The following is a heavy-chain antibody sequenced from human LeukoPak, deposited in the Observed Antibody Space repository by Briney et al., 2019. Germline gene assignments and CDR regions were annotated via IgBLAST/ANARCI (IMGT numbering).Heavy chain of an antibody. CDR1: GNTFTGYH. Sequence: ASVKVSCKASGNTFTGYHIHWVRQAPGQGLVWMGRINPYSGDTNFAQKFQGRVTMTRDTSITTAYMDLSSLTPDDTAVYFCARDQGSLTRSWYTGYWGQGTQVTVSS. V-gene: IGHV1-2*06. J-gene: IGHJ4*02. D-gene: IGHD6-13*01. CDR3: ARDQGSLTRSWYTGY. CDR2: INPYSGDT.